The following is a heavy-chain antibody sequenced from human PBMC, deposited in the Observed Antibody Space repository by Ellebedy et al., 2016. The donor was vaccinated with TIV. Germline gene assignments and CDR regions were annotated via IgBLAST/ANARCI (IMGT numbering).Heavy chain of an antibody. J-gene: IGHJ4*02. V-gene: IGHV4-39*01. CDR1: GGSISSSSYY. CDR2: IYYSGNT. CDR3: ARRKVTIPRADAYFDY. D-gene: IGHD3-3*01. Sequence: SETLSLXCTVSGGSISSSSYYWGWIRQPPGKGLEWIGSIYYSGNTYYNPSLKSRVTISIDTSKNQFSLRLSSVTAADTAIHRCARRKVTIPRADAYFDYWGQGILVTVSS.